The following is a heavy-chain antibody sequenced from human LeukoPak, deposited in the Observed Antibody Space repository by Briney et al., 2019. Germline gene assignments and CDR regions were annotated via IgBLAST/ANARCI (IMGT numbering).Heavy chain of an antibody. CDR1: GYTFTGHY. CDR3: ARDGLPAAMGNWFDP. D-gene: IGHD2-2*01. Sequence: GASVKVSCKASGYTFTGHYMHWVRQAPGQGLEWMGWINPNSGGTNYAQKSQGRVTMTRDTSISTAYMELSRLRSDDTAVYYCARDGLPAAMGNWFDPWGQGTLVTVSS. J-gene: IGHJ5*02. V-gene: IGHV1-2*02. CDR2: INPNSGGT.